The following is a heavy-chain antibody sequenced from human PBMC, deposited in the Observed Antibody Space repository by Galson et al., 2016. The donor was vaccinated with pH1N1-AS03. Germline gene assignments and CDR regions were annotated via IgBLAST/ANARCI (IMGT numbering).Heavy chain of an antibody. D-gene: IGHD2-2*01. CDR3: ARRGHCTGISCYDLDS. V-gene: IGHV5-51*03. Sequence: QSGAEVKKPGESLKISCKGSGDSFNTYWIGWVRQMPGKGPGWMGIIYPGDSDTRYSPSFQGHVTISADASISTAYLQWSSLKASDTAIYYCARRGHCTGISCYDLDSWGQGTMVTVSS. CDR1: GDSFNTYW. CDR2: IYPGDSDT. J-gene: IGHJ4*02.